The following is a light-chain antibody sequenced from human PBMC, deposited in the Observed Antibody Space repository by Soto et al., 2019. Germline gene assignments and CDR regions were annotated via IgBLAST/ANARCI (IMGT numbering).Light chain of an antibody. CDR1: SSDVGGYNF. Sequence: QSVLTQPRSGSGFHLRSVTISCTGTSSDVGGYNFVSWYQHHPGKAPKVLIYDVSKRPSGVPDRFSGSKSGNTASLTISGLQAEDEADYHCCSYAGTYTYVVFGGGTKVTVL. CDR3: CSYAGTYTYVV. V-gene: IGLV2-11*01. CDR2: DVS. J-gene: IGLJ2*01.